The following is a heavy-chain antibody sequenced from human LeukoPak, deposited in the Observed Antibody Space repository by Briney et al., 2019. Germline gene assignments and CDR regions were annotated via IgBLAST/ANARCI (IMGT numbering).Heavy chain of an antibody. CDR1: GFTFSSYG. CDR3: AKAMNSYGSGPHFDY. Sequence: GGSLRLSCAASGFTFSSYGMHWVRQAPGKGLEWVAVISYDGSNKYYADSVKGRFTISRDNSKNTPYLQMNSLRAEDTAVYYCAKAMNSYGSGPHFDYWGQGTLVTVS. V-gene: IGHV3-30*18. D-gene: IGHD3-10*01. CDR2: ISYDGSNK. J-gene: IGHJ4*02.